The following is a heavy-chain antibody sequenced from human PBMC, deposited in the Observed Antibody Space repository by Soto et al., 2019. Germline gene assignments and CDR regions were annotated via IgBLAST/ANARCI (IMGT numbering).Heavy chain of an antibody. CDR1: GGTFSSYA. CDR2: IIPIFGTA. Sequence: SVKVSCKASGGTFSSYAISWVRQAPGQGLEWMGGIIPIFGTANYAQKFQGRVTITADESTSTAYMELSSLRSEDTAVYYCASRVKIAAAGGFDYWGQGTLVTVSS. CDR3: ASRVKIAAAGGFDY. D-gene: IGHD6-13*01. V-gene: IGHV1-69*13. J-gene: IGHJ4*02.